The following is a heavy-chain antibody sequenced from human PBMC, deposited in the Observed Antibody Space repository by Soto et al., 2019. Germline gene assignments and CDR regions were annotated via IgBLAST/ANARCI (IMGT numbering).Heavy chain of an antibody. V-gene: IGHV1-69*06. CDR2: IIPIFGTA. J-gene: IGHJ6*02. Sequence: SVKVSCKASGGTFSSYAISGVRQAPGQGLEWMGGIIPIFGTANYAQKFQGRVTITADKSTSTAYMELSSLRSEDTAVYYCARDGTTVTTFPYGMDVWGQGTTVTVSS. CDR1: GGTFSSYA. D-gene: IGHD4-4*01. CDR3: ARDGTTVTTFPYGMDV.